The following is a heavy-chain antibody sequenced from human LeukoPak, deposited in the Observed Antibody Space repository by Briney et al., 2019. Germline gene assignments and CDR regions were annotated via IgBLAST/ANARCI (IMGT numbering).Heavy chain of an antibody. D-gene: IGHD2-2*01. CDR3: ASILDPYCSSTSCTDY. CDR2: ISSSSSYI. CDR1: GFTFSSYS. Sequence: GGSLRLSCAASGFTFSSYSMNWVRQAPGKGLEWVSSISSSSSYIYYADSVKGRFTISRDNAKNSPYLQMNSLRAEDTAVYYCASILDPYCSSTSCTDYWGQGTLVTVSS. V-gene: IGHV3-21*01. J-gene: IGHJ4*02.